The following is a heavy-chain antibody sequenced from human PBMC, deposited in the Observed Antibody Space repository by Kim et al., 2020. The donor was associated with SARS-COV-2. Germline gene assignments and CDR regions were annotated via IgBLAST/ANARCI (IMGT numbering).Heavy chain of an antibody. CDR3: ARNGGGMGV. V-gene: IGHV1-2*02. D-gene: IGHD3-16*01. Sequence: GGKNYAQKFEGRVTMTRDTSISTAYMELSRLTSDDTAVYYCARNGGGMGVWGQGTTVTVSS. CDR2: GGK. J-gene: IGHJ6*02.